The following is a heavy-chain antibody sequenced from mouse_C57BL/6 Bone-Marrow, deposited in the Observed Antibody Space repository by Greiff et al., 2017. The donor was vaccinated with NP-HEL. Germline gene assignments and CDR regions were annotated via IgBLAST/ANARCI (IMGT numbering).Heavy chain of an antibody. CDR1: GYTFTSYW. Sequence: VQLQQPGAELVKPGASVKMSCKASGYTFTSYWITWVKQRPGQGLEWIGDIYPGSGSTNYNEKFKSKATLTVDTSSSTAYMQLSSLTSEDSAVYYCARRRYYDYSWFAYWGQGTLVTVSA. CDR2: IYPGSGST. J-gene: IGHJ3*01. V-gene: IGHV1-55*01. D-gene: IGHD2-4*01. CDR3: ARRRYYDYSWFAY.